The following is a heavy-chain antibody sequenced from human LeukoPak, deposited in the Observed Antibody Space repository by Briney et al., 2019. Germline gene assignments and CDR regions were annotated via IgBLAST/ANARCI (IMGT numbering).Heavy chain of an antibody. CDR2: TDSVGTS. CDR3: AGVCGSATNYRLCGFDV. D-gene: IGHD3-10*01. J-gene: IGHJ3*01. CDR1: GGSINKYF. V-gene: IGHV4-4*07. Sequence: NPSETLSLTCIVSGGSINKYFWNWIRQPAGKGLEWIGRTDSVGTSNYNPSLRGRVTMSVDTSKSHFSLEVTSMTAADTAMYYCAGVCGSATNYRLCGFDVWGQGTVVTVSS.